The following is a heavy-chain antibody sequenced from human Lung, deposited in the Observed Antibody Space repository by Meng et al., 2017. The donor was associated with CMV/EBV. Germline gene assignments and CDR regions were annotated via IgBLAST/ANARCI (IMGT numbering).Heavy chain of an antibody. J-gene: IGHJ5*01. D-gene: IGHD2-2*01. CDR3: AKPRSGFVVVPAAIDS. CDR2: MSYDGSKT. Sequence: SLKISCAASGFPFSGHAMHWVRQAPGKGLEWVALMSYDGSKTFYADFVKGRFTISRDNSRNTLYLQMSGLRTDDTAVYYCAKPRSGFVVVPAAIDSRGHGTLVTVSS. V-gene: IGHV3-30*04. CDR1: GFPFSGHA.